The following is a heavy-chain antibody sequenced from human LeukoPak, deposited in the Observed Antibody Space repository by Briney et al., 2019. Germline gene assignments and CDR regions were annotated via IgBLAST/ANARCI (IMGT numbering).Heavy chain of an antibody. CDR3: ASRATKALTGYYKGMDV. CDR2: MNPNSANT. D-gene: IGHD3-9*01. V-gene: IGHV1-8*01. Sequence: ASVKVSCKASGYTFTSYDINWVRQATGQGLEWMGWMNPNSANTGYAQKFQGRVTMTRNISISTAYIELTSLRSEDTAVYYCASRATKALTGYYKGMDVWGQGTTVTVSS. J-gene: IGHJ6*02. CDR1: GYTFTSYD.